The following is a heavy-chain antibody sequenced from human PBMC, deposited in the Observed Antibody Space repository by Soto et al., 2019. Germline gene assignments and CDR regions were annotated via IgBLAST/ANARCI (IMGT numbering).Heavy chain of an antibody. CDR2: IYYSGST. CDR3: ARGTREAEYFQH. Sequence: SETLSLTCTVSGGSISSYYWSWIRQPPGKGLEWIGYIYYSGSTNYNPSLKSRVTISVDTSKNQFSLKLSSVTAADTAMYYCARGTREAEYFQHWGQGTLVT. J-gene: IGHJ1*01. V-gene: IGHV4-59*01. D-gene: IGHD3-10*01. CDR1: GGSISSYY.